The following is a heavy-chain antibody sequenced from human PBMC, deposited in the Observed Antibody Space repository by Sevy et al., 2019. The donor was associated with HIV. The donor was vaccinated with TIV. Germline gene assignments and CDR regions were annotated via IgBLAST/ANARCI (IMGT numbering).Heavy chain of an antibody. V-gene: IGHV4-59*01. CDR2: IYYSGST. CDR1: GGSISSYY. J-gene: IGHJ3*02. Sequence: SETLSLTCTVSGGSISSYYWSWIRQPPGKGLEWIGYIYYSGSTNYNPSLKSRVTISVDTSKNQFSLKPSSVTAADTAVYYCAILPLGYCSGGSCYQDGFDIWGQGTMVTVSS. CDR3: AILPLGYCSGGSCYQDGFDI. D-gene: IGHD2-15*01.